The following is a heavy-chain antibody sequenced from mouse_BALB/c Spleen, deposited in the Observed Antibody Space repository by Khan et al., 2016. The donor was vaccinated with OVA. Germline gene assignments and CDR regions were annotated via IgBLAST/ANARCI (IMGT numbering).Heavy chain of an antibody. Sequence: EVELVESGPGLVKPSQSLSLTCTVTGYSITSDYAWNWIRQFPGNKLEWMGYITYSGSTSYNPSLKSRISITRDTSKNQFFLQLNFVTTEDTATDYGAMGRTYWGQGTLVTVSA. V-gene: IGHV3-2*02. CDR1: GYSITSDYA. J-gene: IGHJ3*01. CDR2: ITYSGST. D-gene: IGHD4-1*01. CDR3: AMGRTY.